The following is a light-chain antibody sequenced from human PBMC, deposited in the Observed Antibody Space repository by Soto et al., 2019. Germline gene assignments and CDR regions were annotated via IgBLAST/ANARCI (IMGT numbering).Light chain of an antibody. J-gene: IGKJ1*01. CDR1: PSVSSY. Sequence: EIVLTQSPATLSLSPGEKATLSCRASPSVSSYLAWYQQKPGQAPRLLMFDASIRATGIPARFSGTGSETDFTLTIASLVSEDFAVYYCQQRGNWPWTFGQGTKVEIK. V-gene: IGKV3-11*01. CDR3: QQRGNWPWT. CDR2: DAS.